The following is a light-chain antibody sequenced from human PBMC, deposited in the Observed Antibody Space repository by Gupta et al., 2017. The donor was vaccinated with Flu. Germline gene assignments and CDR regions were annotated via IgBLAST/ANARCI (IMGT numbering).Light chain of an antibody. CDR1: SSNIGSNT. CDR2: SNN. V-gene: IGLV1-44*01. CDR3: AAWDDSLNGWV. Sequence: QSVLPHPPSASGPPGQRVTISCSGSSSNIGSNTVNWYQQLPGTAPKLLIYSNNQRPSGVPDRFSGSKSGTTASLAISGLQSEDEADYYCAAWDDSLNGWVFGGGTKLTVL. J-gene: IGLJ3*02.